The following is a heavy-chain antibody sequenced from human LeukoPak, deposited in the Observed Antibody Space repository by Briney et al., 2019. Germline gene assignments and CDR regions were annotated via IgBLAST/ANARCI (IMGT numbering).Heavy chain of an antibody. CDR2: VKSYNAGGTT. V-gene: IGHV3-15*01. J-gene: IGHJ4*02. CDR3: TLIQGWGAGSYFLDY. Sequence: KAGGSLRLSCAASGFSIENDWMSWVRQAPGKGLEWVGRVKSYNAGGTTHYAAPVKGRFIISRADSKNMLYLQMDSLKTEDTAVYYCTLIQGWGAGSYFLDYWGQGALVTVSS. CDR1: GFSIENDW. D-gene: IGHD3-10*01.